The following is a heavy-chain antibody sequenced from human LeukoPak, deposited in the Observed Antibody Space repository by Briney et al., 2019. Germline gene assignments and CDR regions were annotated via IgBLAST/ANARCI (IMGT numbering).Heavy chain of an antibody. CDR1: GFTFTSSA. Sequence: SVKVSCKASGFTFTSSAVQWVRQARGQRLEWIGWIVVGSGNTNYAQKFQGRVTITADKSTSTAYMELSSLRSEDTAVYYCASLLRGVVVAATGLDYWGQGTLVTVSS. V-gene: IGHV1-58*01. CDR2: IVVGSGNT. J-gene: IGHJ4*02. D-gene: IGHD2-15*01. CDR3: ASLLRGVVVAATGLDY.